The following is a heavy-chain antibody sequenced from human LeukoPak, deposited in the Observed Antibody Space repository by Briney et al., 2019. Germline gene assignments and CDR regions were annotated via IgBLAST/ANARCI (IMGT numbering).Heavy chain of an antibody. CDR1: GFTFSSYG. J-gene: IGHJ4*02. CDR3: ARERDGYMNY. Sequence: GGSLSLSCAASGFTFSSYGMHWVRQAPGKGLEWVAVIWYDGSNKYYADSVKGRFTISGDNSKNTLYLQMNSLRAEDTAVYYCARERDGYMNYWGQGTLVTVSS. V-gene: IGHV3-33*01. CDR2: IWYDGSNK. D-gene: IGHD5-24*01.